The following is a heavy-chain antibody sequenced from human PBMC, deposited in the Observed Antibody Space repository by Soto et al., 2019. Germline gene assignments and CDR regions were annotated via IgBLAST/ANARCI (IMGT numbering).Heavy chain of an antibody. V-gene: IGHV5-51*01. CDR1: GYSFTSYW. CDR3: ARGWYYYDSSGSSSTFEI. Sequence: GESLKISCKGSGYSFTSYWIGWVRQMPGKGLEWMGIIYPGDSDTRYSPSFQGQVTISADKSISTAYLQWSSLKASDTAMYYCARGWYYYDSSGSSSTFEIWGQGTMVTVSS. D-gene: IGHD3-22*01. J-gene: IGHJ3*02. CDR2: IYPGDSDT.